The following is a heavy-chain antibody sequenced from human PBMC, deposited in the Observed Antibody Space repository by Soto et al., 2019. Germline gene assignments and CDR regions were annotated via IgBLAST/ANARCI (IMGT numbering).Heavy chain of an antibody. V-gene: IGHV1-69*01. CDR1: GGTISSHA. Sequence: QVQLVQSGAEVKKPGSSVQVSCKASGGTISSHAITWVRQAPGQGLEWMGGIIPIFGTANYAQKFQGRVTITADESTSTAYMELSSLGSEDTALYYGAGTIQIPCNHGMDVWGQGTTVTVSS. CDR2: IIPIFGTA. J-gene: IGHJ6*02. CDR3: AGTIQIPCNHGMDV. D-gene: IGHD1-1*01.